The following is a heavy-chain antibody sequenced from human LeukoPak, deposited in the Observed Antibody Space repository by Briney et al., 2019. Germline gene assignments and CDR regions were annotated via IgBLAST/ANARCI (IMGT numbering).Heavy chain of an antibody. CDR1: GVSISSSY. V-gene: IGHV4-59*01. Sequence: SETLSLTCTVSGVSISSSYWSWIRQPPGEGLEWIGYIFYRGSTHYNPSLRSRVTISVDTSKNQFSLKLNSVTAADTAVYYCARVPSYDSSGYPKGYFDYWGQGTLVTVSS. CDR2: IFYRGST. D-gene: IGHD3-22*01. J-gene: IGHJ4*02. CDR3: ARVPSYDSSGYPKGYFDY.